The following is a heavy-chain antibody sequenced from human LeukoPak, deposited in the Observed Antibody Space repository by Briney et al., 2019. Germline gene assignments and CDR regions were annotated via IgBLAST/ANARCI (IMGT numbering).Heavy chain of an antibody. CDR2: INPSGGST. J-gene: IGHJ4*02. V-gene: IGHV1-46*01. CDR3: AREWEMATIGAASLLDY. Sequence: ASVKVSCKASGYTFTSYYMHWVRQAPGQGLEWMGIINPSGGSTSYAQKFQGRVTITADKSTSTAYMELSSLRSEDTAVYYCAREWEMATIGAASLLDYWGQGTLVTVSS. CDR1: GYTFTSYY. D-gene: IGHD5-24*01.